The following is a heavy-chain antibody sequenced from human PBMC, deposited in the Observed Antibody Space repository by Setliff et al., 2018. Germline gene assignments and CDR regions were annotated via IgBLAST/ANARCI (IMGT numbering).Heavy chain of an antibody. J-gene: IGHJ3*02. CDR1: GYAFGSSG. CDR3: ARDYGASDGFDI. V-gene: IGHV1-18*01. Sequence: ASVKVSCKASGYAFGSSGISWVRQAPGQGLEWMGWISAYNGYIVYAQKFQGRVTMTTDTSTTTAYMEVRSLRSDDTAVYYCARDYGASDGFDIWGQGTMVTVSS. CDR2: ISAYNGYI. D-gene: IGHD4-17*01.